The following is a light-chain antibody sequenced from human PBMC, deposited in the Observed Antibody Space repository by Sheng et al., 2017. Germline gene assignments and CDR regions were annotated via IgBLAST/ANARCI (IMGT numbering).Light chain of an antibody. V-gene: IGKV3-20*01. CDR1: QSIRDNY. CDR3: QHYYTTPLT. Sequence: EIVLTQSPGTLSLSPGERATLSCRASQSIRDNYLAWYQQKPGQAPRVLISGASSRATGIPDRFSGSGSGTDFTLTISRLEPEDFAVYYCQHYYTTPLTFGGGTKVDIK. J-gene: IGKJ4*01. CDR2: GAS.